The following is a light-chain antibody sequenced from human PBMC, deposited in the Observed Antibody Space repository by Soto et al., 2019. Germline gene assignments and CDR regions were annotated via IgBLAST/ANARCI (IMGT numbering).Light chain of an antibody. J-gene: IGKJ1*01. V-gene: IGKV3-20*01. CDR1: QSVSSNY. Sequence: VVPRSRAHVPLSIGERATLSGMASQSVSSNYLAWYQQKPGQGPRLLIYGASTRATGMSDRFSGSGCGTDFTLTIIRLEREEFAVYNGQEYGSSGTVGQGTKVDIK. CDR2: GAS. CDR3: QEYGSSGT.